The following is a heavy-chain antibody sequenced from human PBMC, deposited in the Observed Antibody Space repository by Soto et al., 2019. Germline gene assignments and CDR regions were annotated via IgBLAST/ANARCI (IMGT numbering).Heavy chain of an antibody. CDR3: ATRDFLTGSTYFFDS. V-gene: IGHV3-23*01. Sequence: GGSLRLSCAVAGFTFSDYAMSWVRQAPGKGLEWVSDISDSGGSRQYADSVKGRFTISRDNSKNTLYLQMNSLRAEDTAFYYCATRDFLTGSTYFFDSWGPGTLVTVSS. CDR2: ISDSGGSR. D-gene: IGHD3-9*01. J-gene: IGHJ4*02. CDR1: GFTFSDYA.